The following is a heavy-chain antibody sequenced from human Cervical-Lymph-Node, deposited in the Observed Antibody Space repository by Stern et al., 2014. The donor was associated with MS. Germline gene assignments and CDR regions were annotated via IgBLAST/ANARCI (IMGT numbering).Heavy chain of an antibody. V-gene: IGHV1-18*01. CDR2: ISGYYGDT. Sequence: QVQLVESGAEVRKPGASVKVSCRASGYTFSSFGISWVRRAPGQGLEWMGWISGYYGDTNYPQKFQGRVILTTDTSTSTAYMDLTSLRSDDTAMYYCARGPYCSSTSCYSNGYHFYGLDVWGQGTTVTVSS. CDR1: GYTFSSFG. CDR3: ARGPYCSSTSCYSNGYHFYGLDV. J-gene: IGHJ6*02. D-gene: IGHD2-2*02.